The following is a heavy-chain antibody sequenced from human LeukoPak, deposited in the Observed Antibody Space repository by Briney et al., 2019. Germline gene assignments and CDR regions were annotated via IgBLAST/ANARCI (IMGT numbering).Heavy chain of an antibody. CDR2: KSKTDGGTT. Sequence: GGSLRLSCAASGFTFSNAWMIKSKTDGGTTDYAAPVIGRITISRDDSKNTLYLQMNSLKNEDTAVYYCAFYYYGTRRFDPWGQGTLVTVSS. CDR1: GFTFSNAW. CDR3: AFYYYGTRRFDP. V-gene: IGHV3-15*01. J-gene: IGHJ5*02. D-gene: IGHD3-10*01.